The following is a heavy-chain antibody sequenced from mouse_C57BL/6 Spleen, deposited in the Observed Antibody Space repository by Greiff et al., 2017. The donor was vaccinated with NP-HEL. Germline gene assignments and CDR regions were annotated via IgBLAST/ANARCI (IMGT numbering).Heavy chain of an antibody. CDR1: GYTFTSYW. J-gene: IGHJ1*03. Sequence: QVQLQQPGAELVKPGASVKLSCKASGYTFTSYWMHWVKQRPGRGLEWIGRIDPNSGGTKSNEKFKSKATLTVDKPSSTAYMQISSLTSEDAAVYSCAREGVLRWYFDVWGTGTTVTVSS. V-gene: IGHV1-72*01. CDR3: AREGVLRWYFDV. CDR2: IDPNSGGT. D-gene: IGHD1-1*01.